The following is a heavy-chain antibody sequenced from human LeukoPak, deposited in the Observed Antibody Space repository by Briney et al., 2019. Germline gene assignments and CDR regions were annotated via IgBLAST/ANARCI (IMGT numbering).Heavy chain of an antibody. CDR3: ARVSADNGMDV. CDR1: GFTFSSYW. CDR2: ISYDGSNK. J-gene: IGHJ6*02. Sequence: TGGSLRLSCAASGFTFSSYWMSWVRQAPGKGLEWVAVISYDGSNKYYADSVKGRFTISRDNSKNTLYLQMNSLRAEDTAVYYCARVSADNGMDVWGQGTTVTVSS. V-gene: IGHV3-30-3*01.